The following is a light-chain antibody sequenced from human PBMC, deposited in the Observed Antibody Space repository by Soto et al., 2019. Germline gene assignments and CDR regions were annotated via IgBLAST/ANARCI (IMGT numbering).Light chain of an antibody. Sequence: EIVLTQSPATLSLSPGERATLSCRASQSVSSYLAWYQQKPGQAPRLLIYDASNRATGIPARFSGSGSGTDFTLTISSLEPEDFAVYSCQQGDTFGQGTKLEIK. CDR3: QQGDT. CDR2: DAS. J-gene: IGKJ2*01. CDR1: QSVSSY. V-gene: IGKV3-11*01.